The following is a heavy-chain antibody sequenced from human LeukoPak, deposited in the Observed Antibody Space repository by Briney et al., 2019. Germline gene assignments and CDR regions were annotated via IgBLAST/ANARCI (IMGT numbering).Heavy chain of an antibody. D-gene: IGHD5-18*01. CDR1: GGSISSSSYY. V-gene: IGHV4-39*01. CDR2: SYYSGSS. J-gene: IGHJ4*02. Sequence: PSETLSLTCTVSGGSISSSSYYWGWIRQPPGKGLEWIGSSYYSGSSYYNPSLKSRVTIFVDTSKNQFSLKLSSVTAADTAAYYCASQRGYNYGYVDYWGQGTLVTVSS. CDR3: ASQRGYNYGYVDY.